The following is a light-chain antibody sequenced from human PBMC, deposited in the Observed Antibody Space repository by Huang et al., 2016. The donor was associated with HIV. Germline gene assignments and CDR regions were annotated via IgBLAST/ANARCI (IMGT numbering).Light chain of an antibody. CDR1: QSLSSSY. CDR2: GAS. J-gene: IGKJ2*01. V-gene: IGKV3-20*01. Sequence: EVVLTQSPDTLSSSPGERVTVSCRASQSLSSSYIAWYQQRPRLAPILLIYGASTRATDIPDRFSGSGSVTDFTLTSNRLEPADFAMYYCQQYGTSPYTFGQGTNLEIK. CDR3: QQYGTSPYT.